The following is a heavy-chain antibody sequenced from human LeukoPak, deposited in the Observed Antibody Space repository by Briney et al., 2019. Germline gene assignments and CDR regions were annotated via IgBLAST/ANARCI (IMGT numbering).Heavy chain of an antibody. CDR3: ARDDGFSCYSY. Sequence: GGSLRLSCAASGFTFSSYWMTWVRQAPGKGLEWVANMNLDGSEKYYVDSVKGRFIISRDNAKNSLFLQMNSLIAEDTAVYYCARDDGFSCYSYWGQGTLVTVSS. D-gene: IGHD3/OR15-3a*01. J-gene: IGHJ4*02. V-gene: IGHV3-7*01. CDR2: MNLDGSEK. CDR1: GFTFSSYW.